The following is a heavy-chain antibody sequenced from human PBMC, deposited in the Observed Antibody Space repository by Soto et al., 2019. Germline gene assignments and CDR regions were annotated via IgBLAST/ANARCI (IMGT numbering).Heavy chain of an antibody. CDR1: GFTFSSYA. Sequence: GGSLRLSCAASGFTFSSYAMNWVRQAPGKGLEWVSTISETGGRTYHADSVKGRFTISRDNSKNTLYLQMNSLRAEDTAVYYCARDGRAYDYWGRGTLVTVSS. V-gene: IGHV3-23*01. D-gene: IGHD3-16*01. J-gene: IGHJ4*02. CDR3: ARDGRAYDY. CDR2: ISETGGRT.